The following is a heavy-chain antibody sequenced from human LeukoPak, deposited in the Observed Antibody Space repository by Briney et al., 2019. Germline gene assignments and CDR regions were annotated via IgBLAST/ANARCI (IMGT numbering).Heavy chain of an antibody. Sequence: GASVKVSCKASGATFSSYAISWVRQAPGQGLEWMGRIIPILGIANYAQKFQGRVTITADKSTSTAYMELSSLRSEDTAVYYCARDRTTVTTPRYYGMDVWGQGTTVTVSS. CDR1: GATFSSYA. J-gene: IGHJ6*02. CDR2: IIPILGIA. V-gene: IGHV1-69*04. D-gene: IGHD4-17*01. CDR3: ARDRTTVTTPRYYGMDV.